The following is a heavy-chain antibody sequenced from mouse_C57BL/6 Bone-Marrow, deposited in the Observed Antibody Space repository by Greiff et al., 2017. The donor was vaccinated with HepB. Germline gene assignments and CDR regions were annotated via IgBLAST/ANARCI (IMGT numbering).Heavy chain of an antibody. Sequence: EVKVVESGGGLVKPGGSPKLSCAASGFTFSSYTMSWVRQTPEKRLEWVATISGGGGNTYYPDSVKGRFTISRDNAKNTLYLQMSSLRSEDTALYYCARREAMDYWGQGTSVTVSS. CDR3: ARREAMDY. V-gene: IGHV5-9*01. J-gene: IGHJ4*01. CDR2: ISGGGGNT. CDR1: GFTFSSYT.